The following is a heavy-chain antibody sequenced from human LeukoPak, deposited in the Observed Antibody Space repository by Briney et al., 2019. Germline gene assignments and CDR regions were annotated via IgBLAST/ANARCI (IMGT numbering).Heavy chain of an antibody. CDR1: GFTFSSYW. CDR2: IKADGTEK. Sequence: GGSLRLSCAASGFTFSSYWMSWVRQAPGKGLEWVANIKADGTEKYYVDSVRGRFTISRDNAKNSLHLQMNSLRAEDTAVYYCARDPYSGTYGDTYYYYMDVWGKGTTVTISS. J-gene: IGHJ6*03. D-gene: IGHD1-26*01. CDR3: ARDPYSGTYGDTYYYYMDV. V-gene: IGHV3-7*01.